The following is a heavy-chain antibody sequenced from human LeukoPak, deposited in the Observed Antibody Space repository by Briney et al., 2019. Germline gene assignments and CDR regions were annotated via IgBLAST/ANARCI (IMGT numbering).Heavy chain of an antibody. J-gene: IGHJ5*02. CDR1: GFTLDDYA. CDR2: ISGNGDST. Sequence: GGSLRLSCVASGFTLDDYAIHWVRQAPGKGLEWISLISGNGDSTYYADSVKGRFTISRDNSKNSLYLQMSSLRAEDTALYYCAKGVRSGTYYNCFDPWGQGTLVTVSS. V-gene: IGHV3-43*02. CDR3: AKGVRSGTYYNCFDP. D-gene: IGHD1-26*01.